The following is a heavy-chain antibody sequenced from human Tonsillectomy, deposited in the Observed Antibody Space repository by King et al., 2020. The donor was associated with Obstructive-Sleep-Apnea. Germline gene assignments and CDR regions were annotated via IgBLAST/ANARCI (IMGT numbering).Heavy chain of an antibody. J-gene: IGHJ6*02. D-gene: IGHD6-19*01. CDR1: GFTFSSYG. CDR2: IWYDGRNK. CDR3: ARDGDSSGWYYYYYGMDV. Sequence: VQLVESGGGVVQPGRSLRLSCAASGFTFSSYGMHWVRQAPVKGLEWVAVIWYDGRNKYYADSVKGRFTISRDNSKNTLYLQMNSLRAEDTAVYYCARDGDSSGWYYYYYGMDVWGQGTTVTVSS. V-gene: IGHV3-33*01.